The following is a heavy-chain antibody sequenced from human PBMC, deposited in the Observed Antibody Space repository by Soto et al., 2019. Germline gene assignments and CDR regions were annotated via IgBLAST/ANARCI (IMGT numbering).Heavy chain of an antibody. CDR1: GLTFSKFE. CDR2: ISSDGATI. CDR3: VGVGSVARPY. Sequence: EVQMVESGGGLVQPGGSLRLSCEVSGLTFSKFEMTWVRQAPGQGLEWVSSISSDGATIYYADSVKGRFTISRDNDKNLLYLQMNSLKGEETATYYCVGVGSVARPYWGQGTPVTVSS. D-gene: IGHD5-12*01. V-gene: IGHV3-48*03. J-gene: IGHJ4*02.